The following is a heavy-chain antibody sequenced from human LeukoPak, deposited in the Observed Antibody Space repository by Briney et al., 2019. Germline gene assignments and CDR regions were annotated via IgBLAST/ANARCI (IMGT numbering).Heavy chain of an antibody. CDR2: IRYDGNNK. CDR1: GIIFSSYG. J-gene: IGHJ4*02. V-gene: IGHV3-30*02. CDR3: AKVGSGWYGVDY. Sequence: GGSLRLSCAASGIIFSSYGIHWVRQAPGKGLEWVAFIRYDGNNKYYADSVKGRFTISRDNSKNTLYLQMNSLRAEDTAVYYCAKVGSGWYGVDYWGQGTLVTVSS. D-gene: IGHD6-19*01.